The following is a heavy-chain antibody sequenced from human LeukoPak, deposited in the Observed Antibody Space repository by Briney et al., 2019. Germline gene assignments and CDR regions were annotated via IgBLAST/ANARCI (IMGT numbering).Heavy chain of an antibody. CDR3: AREADRLGVVNLAHDAFDI. D-gene: IGHD3-3*01. CDR1: GGSISSSSYY. Sequence: SETLSLTCTVSGGSISSSSYYWSWIRQPPGKGLEWIGYIYYSGSTNYNPSLKSRVTISVDTSKNQFSLKLSSVTAADTAVYYCAREADRLGVVNLAHDAFDIWGQGTMVTVSS. V-gene: IGHV4-61*01. CDR2: IYYSGST. J-gene: IGHJ3*02.